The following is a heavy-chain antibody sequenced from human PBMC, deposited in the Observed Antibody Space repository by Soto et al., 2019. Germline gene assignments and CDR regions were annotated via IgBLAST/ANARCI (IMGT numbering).Heavy chain of an antibody. V-gene: IGHV3-23*01. CDR1: GCTFSSYA. D-gene: IGHD3-3*01. J-gene: IGHJ4*02. Sequence: GGSLRLSCAASGCTFSSYAMILVRQAPGKGLEWVSAISGSGGSTYYADSVKGRFNISRDNSKNTLYLQMNSLRAEDTAVYYCAKTPDTIFGVVDSCFDYWGQGTLVTVPQ. CDR3: AKTPDTIFGVVDSCFDY. CDR2: ISGSGGST.